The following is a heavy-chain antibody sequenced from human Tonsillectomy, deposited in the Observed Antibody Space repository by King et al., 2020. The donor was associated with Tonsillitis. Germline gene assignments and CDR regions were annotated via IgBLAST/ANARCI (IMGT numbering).Heavy chain of an antibody. V-gene: IGHV1-46*01. CDR2: IHPSGGSA. D-gene: IGHD3-16*01. CDR1: GYTFTRYY. J-gene: IGHJ5*02. Sequence: HAQLVQSGAEVKKSGASVKVSCKASGYTFTRYYMHWVRQAPGQGLEWMGIIHPSGGSAIYAQKFQGRVTMTRDTSTTTVYMELSRLTSEDTAVYYCARDGVPAPLPTNWFDPWGQGTLVTVSS. CDR3: ARDGVPAPLPTNWFDP.